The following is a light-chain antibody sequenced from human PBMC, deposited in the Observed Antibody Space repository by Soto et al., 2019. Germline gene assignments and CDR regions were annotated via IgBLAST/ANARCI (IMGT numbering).Light chain of an antibody. V-gene: IGKV1-5*03. CDR3: QHYNSYSEA. CDR2: KAS. J-gene: IGKJ1*01. CDR1: QSISSW. Sequence: ILLTQSPSTLSSSVGDRVTITCLASQSISSWLAWYQQKPGKAPKLLIYKASTLKSGVPSRFSGSGSGTEFTLTISSLQPDDFATYYCQHYNSYSEAFGQGTKVDIK.